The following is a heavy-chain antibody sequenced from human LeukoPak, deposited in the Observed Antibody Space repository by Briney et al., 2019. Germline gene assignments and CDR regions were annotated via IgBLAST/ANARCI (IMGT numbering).Heavy chain of an antibody. Sequence: GGSLRLSCAASGFTFSSYAMSWVRQAPGKGLEWVSAISGSGGSTYYADSVKGRFTVSRDNSKNTLYLQMNSLRAEDAAVYYCAKARVGAIDFDYWGQGALVTVSS. D-gene: IGHD1-26*01. CDR3: AKARVGAIDFDY. V-gene: IGHV3-23*01. CDR1: GFTFSSYA. CDR2: ISGSGGST. J-gene: IGHJ4*02.